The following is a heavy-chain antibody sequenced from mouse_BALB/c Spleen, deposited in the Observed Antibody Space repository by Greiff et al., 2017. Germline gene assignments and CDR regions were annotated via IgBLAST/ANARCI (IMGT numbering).Heavy chain of an antibody. V-gene: IGHV6-6*02. J-gene: IGHJ4*01. CDR2: IRLKSNNYAT. CDR3: TRDDGLYAMDY. CDR1: GFTFSNYW. D-gene: IGHD3-1*01. Sequence: EVKLVESGGGLVQPGGSMKLSCVASGFTFSNYWMNWVRQSPEKGLEWVAEIRLKSNNYATHYAESVKGRFTISRDDSKSSVYLQMNNLRAEDTGIYYCTRDDGLYAMDYWGQGTSVTVSS.